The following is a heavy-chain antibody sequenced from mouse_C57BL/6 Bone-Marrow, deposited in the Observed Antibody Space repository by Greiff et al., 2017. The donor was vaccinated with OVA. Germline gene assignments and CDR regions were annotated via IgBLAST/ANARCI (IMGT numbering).Heavy chain of an antibody. J-gene: IGHJ4*01. CDR1: GFNIKDYY. V-gene: IGHV14-2*01. CDR2: IDPEDGEP. CDR3: ARSGTYYAMDY. D-gene: IGHD2-14*01. Sequence: EVQLQQSGAELVKPGASVKLSCTASGFNIKDYYMPWVKQRTEQGLEWIGRIDPEDGEPKYAPKFQGKATITADTSSNTAYLQLSSLTYEDTAVYYCARSGTYYAMDYWGQGTSVTVSS.